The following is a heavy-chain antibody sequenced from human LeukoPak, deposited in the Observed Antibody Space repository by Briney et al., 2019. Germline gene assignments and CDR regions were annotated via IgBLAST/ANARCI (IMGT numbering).Heavy chain of an antibody. J-gene: IGHJ4*02. CDR2: IYYSGST. CDR1: GGSISSYY. CDR3: ARVDPDSSSTLEVFDY. D-gene: IGHD6-6*01. V-gene: IGHV4-59*01. Sequence: PSETLSLTCTVSGGSISSYYWSWIRQPPGKGLEWIGYIYYSGSTNYNPPLKSRVTISVDTSKNQFSLKLSSVTAADTAVYYCARVDPDSSSTLEVFDYWGQGTLVTVSS.